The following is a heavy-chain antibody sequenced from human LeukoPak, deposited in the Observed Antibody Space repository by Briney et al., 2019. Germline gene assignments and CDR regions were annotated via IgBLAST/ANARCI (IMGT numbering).Heavy chain of an antibody. CDR2: IRYDGSNK. D-gene: IGHD3-9*01. J-gene: IGHJ6*03. CDR3: AKCILTGYYKGYMDV. V-gene: IGHV3-30*02. CDR1: GFTFSSYG. Sequence: GGSLRLSCAASGFTFSSYGMHWVRQAPGKGLEWVAFIRYDGSNKYYADSVKGRFTIPRDNSKNSLYLQMNSLRAEDTAVYYCAKCILTGYYKGYMDVWGKGTTVTISS.